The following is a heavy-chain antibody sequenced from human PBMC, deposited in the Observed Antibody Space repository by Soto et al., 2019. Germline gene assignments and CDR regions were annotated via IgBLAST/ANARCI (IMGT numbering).Heavy chain of an antibody. CDR2: ISGSGGST. CDR3: AKDDCSSTSCYVPYYYYYYGMDV. Sequence: GRSLRLSCAASGFTFSSYAMSWVRQAPGKGLEWASAISGSGGSTYYADSGKGRFTISRDNSKNTLYLQMNSLRAEDTAVYYCAKDDCSSTSCYVPYYYYYYGMDVWGQGTTVTVSS. CDR1: GFTFSSYA. D-gene: IGHD2-2*01. V-gene: IGHV3-23*01. J-gene: IGHJ6*02.